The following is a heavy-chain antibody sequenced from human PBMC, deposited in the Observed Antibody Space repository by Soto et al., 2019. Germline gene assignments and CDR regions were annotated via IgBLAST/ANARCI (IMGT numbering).Heavy chain of an antibody. Sequence: SETLSLSCTVSVGSFSSGSYYWSWILQPPGKGLEWIGYIYYSGSTNYNPSLKSRVTISVDTSKNQFSLKLSSVTAADTAVYYCARSDGGIAAAGTDFDYWGQGTLVTVSS. CDR1: VGSFSSGSYY. V-gene: IGHV4-61*01. J-gene: IGHJ4*02. D-gene: IGHD6-13*01. CDR3: ARSDGGIAAAGTDFDY. CDR2: IYYSGST.